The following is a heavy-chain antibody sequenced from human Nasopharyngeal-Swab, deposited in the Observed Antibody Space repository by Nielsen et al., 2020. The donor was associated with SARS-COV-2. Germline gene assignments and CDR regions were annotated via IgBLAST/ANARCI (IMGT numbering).Heavy chain of an antibody. D-gene: IGHD3-3*01. CDR3: ARHDFWSGYASYYGMDV. Sequence: GESLKISCAASGFTFSDYYMSWIRQAPGKGLEWVSYISSSGSTIYYADSVKGRFTISRDNAKNSLYLQMNSLRAEDTAVYYCARHDFWSGYASYYGMDVWGQGTTVTVSS. CDR2: ISSSGSTI. J-gene: IGHJ6*02. CDR1: GFTFSDYY. V-gene: IGHV3-11*01.